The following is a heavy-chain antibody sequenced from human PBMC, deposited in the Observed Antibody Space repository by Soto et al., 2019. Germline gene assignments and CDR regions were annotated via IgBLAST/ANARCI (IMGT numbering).Heavy chain of an antibody. V-gene: IGHV3-33*08. Sequence: GGSLRLSCAASGFTFDDYAMHWVRQAPGKGLEWVAGVWYDASKHLYQDSVRGRFTVSRDNSKNTVYLQLNSLTAEDSGVYYCARDADVSGHLSYFDRWGQGSQVTVSS. CDR3: ARDADVSGHLSYFDR. CDR2: VWYDASKH. CDR1: GFTFDDYA. J-gene: IGHJ4*02. D-gene: IGHD2-15*01.